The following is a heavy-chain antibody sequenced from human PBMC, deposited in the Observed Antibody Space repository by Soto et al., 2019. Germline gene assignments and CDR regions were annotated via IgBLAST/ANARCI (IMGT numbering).Heavy chain of an antibody. CDR2: VKSDGTIT. V-gene: IGHV3-74*03. CDR3: VREVTGKEILTGYYLTFDV. J-gene: IGHJ3*01. D-gene: IGHD3-9*01. Sequence: EVQVVESGGDLVQPGGSLRLSCTASEFTFSSHWMHWVRQAPGKGLVWVDRVKSDGTITTYEDSVKGRFTISRDNDKNTLYLQMTSLRVEDTAVYYFVREVTGKEILTGYYLTFDVWGQGTQVTVSS. CDR1: EFTFSSHW.